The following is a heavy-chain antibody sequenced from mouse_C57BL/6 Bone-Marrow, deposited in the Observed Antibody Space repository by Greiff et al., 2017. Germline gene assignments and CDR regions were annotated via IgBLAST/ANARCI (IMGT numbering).Heavy chain of an antibody. V-gene: IGHV1-80*01. J-gene: IGHJ3*01. D-gene: IGHD2-14*01. Sequence: QVQLKESGAELVKPGASVKISCKASGYAFSSYWMNWVKQRPGKGLEWIGQIYPGDGDTNYNGKFKGKATLTADKSSSTAYMQLSSLTSEDSAVYFGARGYDAFSWFAYWGQGTLVTVSA. CDR2: IYPGDGDT. CDR1: GYAFSSYW. CDR3: ARGYDAFSWFAY.